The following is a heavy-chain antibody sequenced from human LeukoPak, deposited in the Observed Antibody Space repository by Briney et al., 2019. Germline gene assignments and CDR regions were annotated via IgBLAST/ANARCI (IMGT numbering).Heavy chain of an antibody. Sequence: ASVKVSRKASGYTFTGYYMHWVRQAPGQGLEWMGWINPNSGATNYALKFQGRVTMTRDTSISTAYMELSSRRSDDTAVYYCAGGIAVAGLDYWGQGTLVTVSS. CDR1: GYTFTGYY. V-gene: IGHV1-2*02. CDR2: INPNSGAT. CDR3: AGGIAVAGLDY. D-gene: IGHD6-19*01. J-gene: IGHJ4*02.